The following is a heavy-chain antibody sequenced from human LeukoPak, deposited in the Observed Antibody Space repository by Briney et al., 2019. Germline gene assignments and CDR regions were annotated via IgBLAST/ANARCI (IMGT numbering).Heavy chain of an antibody. Sequence: PGGSLRLSCAASGFTFSSYAMSWVRQAPGKGLEWVSAISGSGGSTYYADSVKGRFTIFRDNSKNTLYLQMNSLRAEDTAVYYCAKDPGSLDAFDIWGQGTMVTVSS. CDR2: ISGSGGST. CDR3: AKDPGSLDAFDI. V-gene: IGHV3-23*01. J-gene: IGHJ3*02. D-gene: IGHD1-1*01. CDR1: GFTFSSYA.